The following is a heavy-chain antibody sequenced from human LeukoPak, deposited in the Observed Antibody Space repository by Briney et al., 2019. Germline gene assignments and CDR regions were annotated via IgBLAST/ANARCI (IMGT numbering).Heavy chain of an antibody. J-gene: IGHJ4*02. CDR3: AKDQSDYAGYYFDY. CDR1: GFTFSSYA. V-gene: IGHV3-23*01. Sequence: PGGSLRLSCAASGFTFSSYAMTWVRQAPGKGLEWVSVITGSGGSTYYADSVKGRFTISRDNSKNTLFLQMDSLRAEDTAVYYCAKDQSDYAGYYFDYWGQGTLVTVSS. D-gene: IGHD4-17*01. CDR2: ITGSGGST.